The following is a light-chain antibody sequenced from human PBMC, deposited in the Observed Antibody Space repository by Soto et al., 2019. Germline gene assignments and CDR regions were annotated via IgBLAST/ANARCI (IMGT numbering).Light chain of an antibody. CDR2: AAS. Sequence: DIQMTQSPSSLSASVGDRVTITCRASQSISSYLNWYQQKPGKAPKLLIYAASSLQSGVPSRFSGSGSGTDFTLTFISLQPEDFATYYCQQSYSTPRTFGQGTKVEIK. J-gene: IGKJ1*01. CDR3: QQSYSTPRT. V-gene: IGKV1-39*01. CDR1: QSISSY.